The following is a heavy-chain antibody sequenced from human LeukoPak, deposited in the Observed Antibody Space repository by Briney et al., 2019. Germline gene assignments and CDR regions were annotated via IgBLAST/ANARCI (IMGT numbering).Heavy chain of an antibody. D-gene: IGHD2-21*01. J-gene: IGHJ4*02. V-gene: IGHV3-23*01. CDR2: ISCSGGST. CDR3: AKGIRRLWVTDY. CDR1: GFTFSSYG. Sequence: PGGSLRLSCAASGFTFSSYGMSWVRQAPGKGLEWVSAISCSGGSTYYADSVKGRFTISRDNSKNTLYLQMNSLRAEDTAVYYCAKGIRRLWVTDYWGQGTLVTVSS.